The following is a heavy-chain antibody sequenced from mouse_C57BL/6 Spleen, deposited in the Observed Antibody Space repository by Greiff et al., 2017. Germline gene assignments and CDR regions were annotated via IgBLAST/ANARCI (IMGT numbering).Heavy chain of an antibody. V-gene: IGHV1-69*01. CDR1: GYTFTSYW. D-gene: IGHD1-1*01. Sequence: VQLQQPGAELVMPGASVKLSCKASGYTFTSYWMHWVKQRPGQGLEWIGEIDPSDSYTNYNKKFKGKSTLTVDKSSSTAYMQLSSLTSEDSAVYYCARSYYGRTTNAMDYWGQGTSVTVSS. J-gene: IGHJ4*01. CDR2: IDPSDSYT. CDR3: ARSYYGRTTNAMDY.